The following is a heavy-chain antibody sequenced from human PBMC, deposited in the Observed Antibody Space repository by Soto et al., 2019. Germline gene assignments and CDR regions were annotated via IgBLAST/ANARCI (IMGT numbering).Heavy chain of an antibody. CDR2: IIPIFGTA. Sequence: QVQLVQSGAEVKKPGSSVKVSCKASGGTFSSYAISWVRQAPGQGLAWMGGIIPIFGTANYAQKFQGRVTITADESTSTAYMELSSLRSEDTAVYYCAREGYDYVWGSYRYTASFFDYWGQGTLVTVSS. V-gene: IGHV1-69*01. D-gene: IGHD3-16*02. CDR1: GGTFSSYA. J-gene: IGHJ4*02. CDR3: AREGYDYVWGSYRYTASFFDY.